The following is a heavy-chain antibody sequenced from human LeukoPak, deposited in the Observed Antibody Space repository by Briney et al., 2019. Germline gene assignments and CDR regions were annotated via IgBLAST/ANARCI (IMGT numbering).Heavy chain of an antibody. CDR1: GGSISSYY. Sequence: SETLSLTXTVSGGSISSYYWSWIRQPPGKGLEWIGYIYYSGSTNCNPSLKSRVTISVDTSKNQFSLKLSSVTAADTAVYYCARTMVVTRYAFDIWGQGTMVTVSS. V-gene: IGHV4-59*01. D-gene: IGHD4-23*01. J-gene: IGHJ3*02. CDR2: IYYSGST. CDR3: ARTMVVTRYAFDI.